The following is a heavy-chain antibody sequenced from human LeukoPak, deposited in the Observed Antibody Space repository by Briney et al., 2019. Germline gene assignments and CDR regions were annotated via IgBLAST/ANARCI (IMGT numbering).Heavy chain of an antibody. CDR3: AKYNRIVVVPAAIDY. J-gene: IGHJ4*02. CDR1: GFTFSSYA. CDR2: ISGSGGST. D-gene: IGHD2-2*01. V-gene: IGHV3-23*01. Sequence: GGSLRLSCAASGFTFSSYAMSWVRQAPGKGLEWVSAISGSGGSTYYADSVKGRFTISRGNSKNTLYLQMNSLRAEDTAVYYCAKYNRIVVVPAAIDYWGQGTLVTVSS.